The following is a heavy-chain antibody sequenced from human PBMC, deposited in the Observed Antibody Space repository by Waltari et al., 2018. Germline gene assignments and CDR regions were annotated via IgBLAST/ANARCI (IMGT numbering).Heavy chain of an antibody. CDR3: ARDYYYYIDV. J-gene: IGHJ6*03. V-gene: IGHV3-7*01. CDR2: IKQDGSEK. Sequence: EVQLVESGGDLVQPGGALRRSWATSGLTLSNYWMTWVRQAPGKGLEWVANIKQDGSEKSYVDSVKGRFTISRDNAKTSVYLQMNSVRAEDTALYYCARDYYYYIDVWGKGTPVTVSS. CDR1: GLTLSNYW.